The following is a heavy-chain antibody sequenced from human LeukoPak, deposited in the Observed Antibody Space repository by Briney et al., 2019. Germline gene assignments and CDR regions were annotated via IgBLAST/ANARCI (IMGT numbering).Heavy chain of an antibody. CDR1: GFIFRNYA. J-gene: IGHJ4*02. D-gene: IGHD6-6*01. V-gene: IGHV3-23*01. CDR2: IRGSGGRT. Sequence: PGGSLRLSCAASGFIFRNYAMAWVRQAPGKGLEWVSGIRGSGGRTYYADSVKGRFTISRDNFKNTVDLEMNSLRGEDTAVYYCAKDLSSSSTYDYWGQGTLVTVSS. CDR3: AKDLSSSSTYDY.